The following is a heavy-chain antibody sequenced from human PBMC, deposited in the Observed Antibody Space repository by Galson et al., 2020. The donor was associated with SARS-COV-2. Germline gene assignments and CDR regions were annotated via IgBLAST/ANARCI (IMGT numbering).Heavy chain of an antibody. CDR2: ISYEGSNK. CDR1: GFTFSNYG. J-gene: IGHJ6*02. D-gene: IGHD3-10*02. Sequence: AGSLRLSCAASGFTFSNYGKHWVRQAPGKGLEWVAVISYEGSNKYYADPVRSRFFISRENSKNTLYLQMDSLRAEDTAVYYCATRPKVFEIWLDVVVVWGQGTTVTVSS. CDR3: ATRPKVFEIWLDVVVV. V-gene: IGHV3-30*03.